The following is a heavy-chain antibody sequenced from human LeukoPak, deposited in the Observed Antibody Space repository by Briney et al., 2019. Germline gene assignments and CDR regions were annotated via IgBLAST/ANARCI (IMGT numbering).Heavy chain of an antibody. J-gene: IGHJ4*02. CDR3: ARIPHDSSGYYFGY. Sequence: PSETLSLTCAVYGGSFSGYSWSWIRQPPGQGLEWIGEINHSGSTNYNPSLKSRVNISGDTSKNQFSLKLSSVTAADTAVYYCARIPHDSSGYYFGYWGQGTLVTVSS. CDR2: INHSGST. CDR1: GGSFSGYS. V-gene: IGHV4-34*01. D-gene: IGHD3-22*01.